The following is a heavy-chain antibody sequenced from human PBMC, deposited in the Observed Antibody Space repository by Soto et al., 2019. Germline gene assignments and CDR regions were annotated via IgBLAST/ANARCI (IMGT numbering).Heavy chain of an antibody. CDR3: TRETWQQSLQGGFAS. CDR2: VSHDGTTK. J-gene: IGHJ5*01. Sequence: GGSLRLSCVASGFTFNNYAIHWVRQAPDKGLEWVAVVSHDGTTKYYADSVKGRFTISRDNSKNTVYLQMNSLRVEDTAVYYCTRETWQQSLQGGFASWGQGTLVTVSS. V-gene: IGHV3-30-3*01. CDR1: GFTFNNYA. D-gene: IGHD6-13*01.